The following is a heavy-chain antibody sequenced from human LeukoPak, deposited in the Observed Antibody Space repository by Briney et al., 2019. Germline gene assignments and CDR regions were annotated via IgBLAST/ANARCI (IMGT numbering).Heavy chain of an antibody. V-gene: IGHV4-34*01. Sequence: NPSETLSLTCAVHGGSFSGYYWSWIRQPPGKGLEWIGEINHSGSTNYNPSLKSRVTISVDTSKNQFSLKLSSVTAADTAVYYCARGDSYGYPYFDYWGQGTLVTVSS. CDR1: GGSFSGYY. CDR2: INHSGST. D-gene: IGHD5-18*01. J-gene: IGHJ4*02. CDR3: ARGDSYGYPYFDY.